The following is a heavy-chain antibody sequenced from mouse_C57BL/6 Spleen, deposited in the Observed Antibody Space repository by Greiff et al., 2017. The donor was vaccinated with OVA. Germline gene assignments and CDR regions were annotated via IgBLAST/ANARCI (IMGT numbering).Heavy chain of an antibody. CDR2: IYPGDGDT. CDR1: GYAFSSYW. V-gene: IGHV1-80*01. D-gene: IGHD2-2*01. J-gene: IGHJ2*01. CDR3: ARSATMVTTSDY. Sequence: QVQLKESGAELVKPGASVKISCKASGYAFSSYWMNWVKQRPGKGLEWIGQIYPGDGDTNYNGKFKGKATLTADKSSSTAYMQLSSLTSEDSAVYFCARSATMVTTSDYWGQGTTLTVSS.